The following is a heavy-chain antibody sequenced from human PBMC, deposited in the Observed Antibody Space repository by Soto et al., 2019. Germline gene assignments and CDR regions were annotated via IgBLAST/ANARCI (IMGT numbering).Heavy chain of an antibody. V-gene: IGHV3-23*01. CDR2: ISDSGGST. J-gene: IGHJ4*02. CDR3: AKRQEYQLPGGFDH. D-gene: IGHD2-2*01. Sequence: EVQLLESGGGLVQSGGSLRLSCAASGFTFSNYAMSWVRQAPGKGLQWVSAISDSGGSTYYTDSVKGRFTISRDNSKNSLYLQMNSLRAEDTALYYCAKRQEYQLPGGFDHWGQGTLVTVSS. CDR1: GFTFSNYA.